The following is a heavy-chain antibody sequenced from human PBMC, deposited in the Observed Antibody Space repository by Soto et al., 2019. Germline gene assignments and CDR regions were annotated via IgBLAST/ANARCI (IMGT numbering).Heavy chain of an antibody. V-gene: IGHV3-48*02. Sequence: EVQLVESGGGFVQPGGSLRLSCAASGFSLRGYSMIWVRQAPGKGLEWVSYISGSGTTIYYADSVKGRFTISRDNAKNSVYLQMNSLGDEDTAVHYCARGAGYGDYGGYWGQGTLVTVSS. D-gene: IGHD4-17*01. CDR2: ISGSGTTI. CDR3: ARGAGYGDYGGY. CDR1: GFSLRGYS. J-gene: IGHJ4*02.